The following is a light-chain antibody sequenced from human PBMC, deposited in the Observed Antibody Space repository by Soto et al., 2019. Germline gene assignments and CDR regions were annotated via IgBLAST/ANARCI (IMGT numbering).Light chain of an antibody. CDR2: GVS. Sequence: ENVLTQSPGTLSLSPGERATLSCRPSQSVTINYLAWYQQKPGQAPRLLIYGVSTRATGIPNRFSGSGSGTDFTLTISRLEPEDFAVYYCQQYGSSPFTFGPGTKVDIK. V-gene: IGKV3-20*01. CDR1: QSVTINY. CDR3: QQYGSSPFT. J-gene: IGKJ3*01.